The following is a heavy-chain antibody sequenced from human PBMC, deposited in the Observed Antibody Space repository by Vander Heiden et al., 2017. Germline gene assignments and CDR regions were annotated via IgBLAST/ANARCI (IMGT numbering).Heavy chain of an antibody. D-gene: IGHD6-25*01. CDR3: ARRFGTSSVDF. CDR2: INPDSGGS. CDR1: GYTFSGFY. J-gene: IGHJ4*02. Sequence: QVQLVQSGAEVKKPGASVKVSCKASGYTFSGFYIHWVRQATGQGPEWMGGINPDSGGSSYAQKFQGRVTMTSDTSITTVYMELSRLTSDDTAVYYCARRFGTSSVDFWGQGTLVPVS. V-gene: IGHV1-2*02.